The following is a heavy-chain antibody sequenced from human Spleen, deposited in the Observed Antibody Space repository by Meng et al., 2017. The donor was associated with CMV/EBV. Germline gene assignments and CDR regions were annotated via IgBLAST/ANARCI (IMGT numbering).Heavy chain of an antibody. J-gene: IGHJ6*02. Sequence: ASVKVSCKASGYTFTSYYMHWVRQAPGQGLEWMGWINPNIDATDYAQKFQGRLTLTRDMSIGTAYMELNRLRSDDTAVYYCAREGRNWGDYDYYGMDVWGQGTTVTVSS. D-gene: IGHD7-27*01. CDR3: AREGRNWGDYDYYGMDV. CDR2: INPNIDAT. V-gene: IGHV1-2*02. CDR1: GYTFTSYY.